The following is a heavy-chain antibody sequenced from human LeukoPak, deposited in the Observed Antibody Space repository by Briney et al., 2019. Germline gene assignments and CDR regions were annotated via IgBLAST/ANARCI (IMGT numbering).Heavy chain of an antibody. CDR3: ARERFDSSWFLDY. CDR2: INPNSGGT. CDR1: GYTFTGYY. D-gene: IGHD6-13*01. J-gene: IGHJ4*02. Sequence: ASVKVSCKASGYTFTGYYMHWVRQAPGQGLEWMGWINPNSGGTNYAQKLQDRVTMTTDMSTNTAYMILRSLTSDDTAVYYCARERFDSSWFLDYWGQGTLVTVSS. V-gene: IGHV1-2*02.